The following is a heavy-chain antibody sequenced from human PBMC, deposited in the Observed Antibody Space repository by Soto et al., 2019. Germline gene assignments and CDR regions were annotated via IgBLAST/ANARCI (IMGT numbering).Heavy chain of an antibody. V-gene: IGHV1-8*01. D-gene: IGHD1-20*01. CDR3: GRGYIDWPHSNDY. CDR1: GYTFTSYD. Sequence: ASVKVSCKASGYTFTSYDINWVRQATGQGLEWMGWMNPNSGNTGYAQKFQGRVTMTRNTSISTAYMELSSLRSEDTAVYYCGRGYIDWPHSNDYWGQGTLVTVSS. J-gene: IGHJ4*02. CDR2: MNPNSGNT.